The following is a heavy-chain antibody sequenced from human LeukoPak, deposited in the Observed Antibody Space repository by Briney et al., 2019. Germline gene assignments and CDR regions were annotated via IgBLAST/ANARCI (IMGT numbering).Heavy chain of an antibody. CDR3: ARRMNGTWYYFDY. J-gene: IGHJ4*02. CDR2: ISASGGST. Sequence: GGSLRLSCAASGYTFSSYAMTWVRQAPGKGLEWVSVISASGGSTYYRDSVKGRFTISRDNPKNTLNLQMNSLRAEDTAVYFCARRMNGTWYYFDYWGQGTQVTVSS. V-gene: IGHV3-23*02. CDR1: GYTFSSYA. D-gene: IGHD1-1*01.